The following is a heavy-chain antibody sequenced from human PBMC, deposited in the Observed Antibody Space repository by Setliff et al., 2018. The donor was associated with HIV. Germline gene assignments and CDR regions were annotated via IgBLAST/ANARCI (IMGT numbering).Heavy chain of an antibody. CDR2: IYHSGST. V-gene: IGHV4-39*07. CDR1: GGSISSGSYY. CDR3: ARTLRAAAMGYFDY. J-gene: IGHJ4*02. Sequence: SETLSLTCTVSGGSISSGSYYWSWIRQPARKGLEWIGSIYHSGSTYNNPSLKSRVTISVDTSKNQFSLKLTSVTAADTAVYYCARTLRAAAMGYFDYWGQGTLVTVSS. D-gene: IGHD5-18*01.